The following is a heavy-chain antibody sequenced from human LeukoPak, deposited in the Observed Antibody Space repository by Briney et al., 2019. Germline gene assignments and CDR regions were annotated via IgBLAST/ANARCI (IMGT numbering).Heavy chain of an antibody. J-gene: IGHJ5*02. CDR3: ARGPGYESTGYIHHFDP. V-gene: IGHV4-61*02. CDR2: IYTSGST. D-gene: IGHD3-22*01. Sequence: SETLSLTCTVSGGSISSGSYYWSWIRQPAGKGLEWIGRIYTSGSTNYNPSLKSRVTISVDTSKNQFSLKLSSVTAADTAVYYCARGPGYESTGYIHHFDPWGQGTLVTVSS. CDR1: GGSISSGSYY.